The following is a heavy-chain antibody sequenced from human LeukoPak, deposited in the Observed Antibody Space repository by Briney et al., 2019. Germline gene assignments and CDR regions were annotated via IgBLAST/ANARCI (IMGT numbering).Heavy chain of an antibody. V-gene: IGHV1-2*02. Sequence: ASVKVSCKASGYTFTVYRIHGVRRAPGQGLEWMGWINPNSGGTNYAQKFQGRVTMTRDTSISTVYMEVSRLTSDDTAMYYCAIILGGSWHLWFDPWGRGTLVTISS. CDR3: AIILGGSWHLWFDP. CDR2: INPNSGGT. J-gene: IGHJ5*02. D-gene: IGHD3-16*01. CDR1: GYTFTVYR.